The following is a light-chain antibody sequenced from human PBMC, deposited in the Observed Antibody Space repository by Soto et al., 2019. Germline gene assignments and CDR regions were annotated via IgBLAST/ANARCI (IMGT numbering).Light chain of an antibody. CDR3: NSYTSSGSLGGV. Sequence: THPAYGYGVPGESRTITCNGTSSDVGGYDYVSWYQQHPGKAPKLMIYDVSNRPSGVSNRFSGSKSDNTASLTISGLQAEDEADYYCNSYTSSGSLGGVFGSGTKVTVL. V-gene: IGLV2-14*03. J-gene: IGLJ1*01. CDR1: SSDVGGYDY. CDR2: DVS.